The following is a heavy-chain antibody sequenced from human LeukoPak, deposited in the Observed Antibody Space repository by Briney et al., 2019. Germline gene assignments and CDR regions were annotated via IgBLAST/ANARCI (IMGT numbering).Heavy chain of an antibody. V-gene: IGHV4-34*01. Sequence: SETLSLTCTISGGSFSGYHWTWIRQPPGKGLEWIGEINRSGPTNYNPALQSRVTISVDRSKNQLSLKLTSVPAADTAVYYCARHHSSWFDDWGQGTLVTVYS. CDR3: ARHHSSWFDD. J-gene: IGHJ5*02. D-gene: IGHD6-13*01. CDR1: GGSFSGYH. CDR2: INRSGPT.